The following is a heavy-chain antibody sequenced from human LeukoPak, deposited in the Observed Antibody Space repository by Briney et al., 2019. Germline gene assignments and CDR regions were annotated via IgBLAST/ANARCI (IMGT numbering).Heavy chain of an antibody. V-gene: IGHV3-53*01. CDR2: IYSGGST. CDR3: AREVGATNYFGY. D-gene: IGHD1-26*01. Sequence: GGSLRLSCAASGFTVSSNYMSWVRQAPGKGLEWASVIYSGGSTYYADSVKGRFTISRDNSKNTLYLQMNSLRAEDTAVYYCAREVGATNYFGYWGQGTLVTVSS. CDR1: GFTVSSNY. J-gene: IGHJ4*02.